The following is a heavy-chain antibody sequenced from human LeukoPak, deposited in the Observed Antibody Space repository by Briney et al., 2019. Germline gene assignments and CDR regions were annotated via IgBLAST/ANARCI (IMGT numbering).Heavy chain of an antibody. D-gene: IGHD3-22*01. CDR3: VLSPYYYDSIDHYYYMDV. J-gene: IGHJ6*03. Sequence: SVKVSCKASGGTFSSYAISWVRQAPGQGLEWMVRIIPIFGTANYAQKFQGRVTITTDESTSTAYMELSSLSSEDTDVYYCVLSPYYYDSIDHYYYMDVWGKGTTVTVSS. CDR1: GGTFSSYA. CDR2: IIPIFGTA. V-gene: IGHV1-69*05.